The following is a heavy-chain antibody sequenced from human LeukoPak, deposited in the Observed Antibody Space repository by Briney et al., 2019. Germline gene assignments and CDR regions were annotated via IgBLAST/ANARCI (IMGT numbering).Heavy chain of an antibody. CDR3: ARGSISIAVAADAFDI. J-gene: IGHJ3*02. CDR2: MSSSSKYI. CDR1: GFTFSSYS. D-gene: IGHD6-19*01. V-gene: IGHV3-21*01. Sequence: GGSLRLSCAASGFTFSSYSMSWVRQAPGKGLEWVSSMSSSSKYIYYADSVKGRFTISRDNAKNSLFLQMNSLRGEDTAVYYCARGSISIAVAADAFDIWGQGTMVTVSS.